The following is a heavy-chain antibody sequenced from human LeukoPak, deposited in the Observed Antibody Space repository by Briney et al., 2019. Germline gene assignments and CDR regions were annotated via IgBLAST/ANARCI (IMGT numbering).Heavy chain of an antibody. J-gene: IGHJ4*02. V-gene: IGHV3-11*04. Sequence: GGSLRLSCAASGFTFSDFYMSWIRQAPGKGLEWVSYISNSGATIYYADSVKGRFTISRDNAKSSLYLQMNSLRAEDTAVYYCARGVVWELQYWGQGTLVTVSS. D-gene: IGHD1-26*01. CDR2: ISNSGATI. CDR3: ARGVVWELQY. CDR1: GFTFSDFY.